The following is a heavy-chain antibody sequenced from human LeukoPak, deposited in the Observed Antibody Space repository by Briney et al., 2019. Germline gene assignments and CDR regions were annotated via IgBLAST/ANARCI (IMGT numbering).Heavy chain of an antibody. CDR1: GGSFSGYY. Sequence: SETLSLTCAVYGGSFSGYYWTWIRQPPGRGLEWIGEINHSGNTNYIPSLKSRVTISVDTSKNQFSLKLSSVTAADTAVYYCAREAGDYVNYFDYWGQGTLVTVSS. D-gene: IGHD4-17*01. J-gene: IGHJ4*02. CDR2: INHSGNT. V-gene: IGHV4-34*01. CDR3: AREAGDYVNYFDY.